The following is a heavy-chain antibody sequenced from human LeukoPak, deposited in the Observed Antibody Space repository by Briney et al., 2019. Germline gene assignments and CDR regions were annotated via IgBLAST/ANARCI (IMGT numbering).Heavy chain of an antibody. D-gene: IGHD3-3*01. CDR2: ISYDGSNK. Sequence: GGSLRLSCAASGFTFSSYAMHWVRQAPGKGLEWVAVISYDGSNKYYADSVKGRFTISRDNSKNTLYLQMNSLRAEDTAVYYCARERVVIGLDSWGQGTLVTVSS. CDR1: GFTFSSYA. J-gene: IGHJ4*02. CDR3: ARERVVIGLDS. V-gene: IGHV3-30*04.